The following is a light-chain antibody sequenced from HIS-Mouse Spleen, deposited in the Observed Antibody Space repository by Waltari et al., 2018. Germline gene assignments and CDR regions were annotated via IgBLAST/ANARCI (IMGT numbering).Light chain of an antibody. CDR1: RSNVGGYNY. CDR3: SSYTSSSIV. CDR2: DFS. J-gene: IGLJ1*01. Sequence: QSALTQPASVSGSPGQSITISCTGTRSNVGGYNYVSWYQQPPGKAPKPMFYDFSNRPSGVSTRFSGSKSGNTASLTISGLQAEDEADYYCSSYTSSSIVFGTGTKVTVL. V-gene: IGLV2-14*03.